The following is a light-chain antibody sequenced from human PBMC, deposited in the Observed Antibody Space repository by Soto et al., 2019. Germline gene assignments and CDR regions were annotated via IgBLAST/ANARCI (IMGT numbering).Light chain of an antibody. Sequence: DIQRTQSPSTLSAFVGDRVTITCRASPSIGRWLAWYHQKPGKAPKLLMYAASSLQSGVPSRFSGTGSGTDFNLTLSSLQTEDCATYDGQQSYSTTRTFGPWTKLDTK. CDR2: AAS. V-gene: IGKV1-39*01. J-gene: IGKJ1*01. CDR1: PSIGRW. CDR3: QQSYSTTRT.